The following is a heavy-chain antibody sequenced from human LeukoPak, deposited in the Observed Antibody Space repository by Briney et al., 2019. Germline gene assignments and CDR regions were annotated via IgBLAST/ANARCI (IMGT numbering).Heavy chain of an antibody. Sequence: GGSLRLSCGASGFTFSSSAMHWVRQGPGKGLGWVAYIAHHGNNKYYADSVKGRFTISRDNSKGSLYLQMNSLRADDTAVYYCAKDGSWSCTDWGQGTLVRVSS. CDR3: AKDGSWSCTD. D-gene: IGHD2-8*02. CDR2: IAHHGNNK. J-gene: IGHJ4*02. CDR1: GFTFSSSA. V-gene: IGHV3-30*02.